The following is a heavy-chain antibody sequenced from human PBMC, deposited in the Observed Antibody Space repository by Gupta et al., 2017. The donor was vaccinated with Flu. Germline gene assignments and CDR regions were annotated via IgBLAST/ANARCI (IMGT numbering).Heavy chain of an antibody. V-gene: IGHV4-38-2*01. J-gene: IGHJ4*02. CDR2: IYHSGST. D-gene: IGHD4-17*01. CDR1: GYSISSGYY. CDR3: ARDYGDYGSDY. Sequence: QVQLQESGPGLVKPSETLSLTCAVSGYSISSGYYWGWIRQPPGKGLEWIGSIYHSGSTYYNPSLKSRVTISVDTSKNQFSLKLSSVTAADTAVYYCARDYGDYGSDYWGQGTLVTVSS.